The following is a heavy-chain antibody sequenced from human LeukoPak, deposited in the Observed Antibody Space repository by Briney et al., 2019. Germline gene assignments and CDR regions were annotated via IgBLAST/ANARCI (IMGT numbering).Heavy chain of an antibody. CDR1: GYTFTSYG. D-gene: IGHD3-10*01. V-gene: IGHV1-18*01. Sequence: ASVKVSCKASGYTFTSYGISWVRQAPGQGLEWMGWISAYNGNTNYAQKLQGRVTMTTDTSTSTAYMELRSLRSDDTAVYYCARDTMVRGVPYAFDIWSQGTMVTVSS. CDR2: ISAYNGNT. J-gene: IGHJ3*02. CDR3: ARDTMVRGVPYAFDI.